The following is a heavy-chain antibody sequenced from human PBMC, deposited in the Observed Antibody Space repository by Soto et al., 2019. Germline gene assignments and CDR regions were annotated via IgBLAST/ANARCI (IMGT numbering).Heavy chain of an antibody. CDR2: ISSSSSYI. V-gene: IGHV3-21*01. CDR3: ARDTYYYGSGSYPP. D-gene: IGHD3-10*01. Sequence: EVQLVESGGGLVKPGGSLRLSCAASGFTFSSYSMNWVRQAPGKGLEWVSSISSSSSYIYYADSVKGRFTISRDNAKNSRSRKKTSRGAEDRAVYYWARDTYYYGSGSYPPGGQGPLVTVPS. CDR1: GFTFSSYS. J-gene: IGHJ5*02.